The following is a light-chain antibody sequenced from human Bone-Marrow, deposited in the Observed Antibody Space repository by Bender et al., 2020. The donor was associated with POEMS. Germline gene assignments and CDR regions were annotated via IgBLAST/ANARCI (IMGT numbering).Light chain of an antibody. CDR1: ALSKQH. Sequence: SNELTQPPSVSASPGQTARITCSGDALSKQHAYWYQQKPGQAPLVVIYKDTERPSGIPERFSGSSSGTTVTLTISGVQAEDEADYYCQSGDSGGSYWAFGGGTKVTVL. CDR3: QSGDSGGSYWA. CDR2: KDT. J-gene: IGLJ3*02. V-gene: IGLV3-25*03.